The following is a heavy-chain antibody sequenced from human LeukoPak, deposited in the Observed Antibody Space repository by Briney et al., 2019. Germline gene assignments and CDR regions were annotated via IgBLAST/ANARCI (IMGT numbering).Heavy chain of an antibody. CDR2: ISYDGNNK. D-gene: IGHD3-10*01. Sequence: PGGSLRLSCATSGFSFTDYPMNWVRQAPGKGLEWVAGISYDGNNKYYAESVKGRFTISRDNSKNTLYLQMNSLRDEDTAVYYCAKDWVVRGVISYWGQGTLVTVSS. CDR1: GFSFTDYP. CDR3: AKDWVVRGVISY. J-gene: IGHJ4*02. V-gene: IGHV3-30*18.